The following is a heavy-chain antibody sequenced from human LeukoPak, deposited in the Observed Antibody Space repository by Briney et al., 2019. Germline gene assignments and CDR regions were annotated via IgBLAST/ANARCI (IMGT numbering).Heavy chain of an antibody. CDR3: ARDYYQLLSNWFDP. CDR2: INAGNGNT. V-gene: IGHV1-3*01. D-gene: IGHD2-2*01. J-gene: IGHJ5*02. Sequence: ASVKVSCKASGYTFTSYAMHWVRQAPGQRLEWMGWINAGNGNTKYSQKFQGRVTITRDTSASTAYMELSSLRSDDTAVYYCARDYYQLLSNWFDPWGQGTLVTVSS. CDR1: GYTFTSYA.